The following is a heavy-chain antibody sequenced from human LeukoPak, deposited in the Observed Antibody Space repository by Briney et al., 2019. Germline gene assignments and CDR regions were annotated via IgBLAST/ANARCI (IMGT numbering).Heavy chain of an antibody. CDR1: GFTFSSYA. Sequence: GGSLRLSCAASGFTFSSYAMSWVRQAPGKGLEWVSAIRGSGGSTYYADSVKGRFTISRDNSKNTLYLQMNSLRAEDTAVYYCAKGLVRYFDWLDRDYWGQGTLVTVSS. V-gene: IGHV3-23*01. CDR2: IRGSGGST. CDR3: AKGLVRYFDWLDRDY. J-gene: IGHJ4*02. D-gene: IGHD3-9*01.